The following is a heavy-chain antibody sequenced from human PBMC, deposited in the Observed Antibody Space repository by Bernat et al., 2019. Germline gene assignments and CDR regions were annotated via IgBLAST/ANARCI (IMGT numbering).Heavy chain of an antibody. Sequence: QVQLVQSGAEVKKPGASVKVSCKASGYTFSGYGISWVRQAPGQGPEWMGWISAYNGNIKFAKKFQGRVNLTTDTSTRTAYMELRSLRSDDTAVYYYARVGIGYQLLDHDYGLDVCGQGTTVTVSS. CDR3: ARVGIGYQLLDHDYGLDV. J-gene: IGHJ6*02. D-gene: IGHD2-2*01. V-gene: IGHV1-18*01. CDR1: GYTFSGYG. CDR2: ISAYNGNI.